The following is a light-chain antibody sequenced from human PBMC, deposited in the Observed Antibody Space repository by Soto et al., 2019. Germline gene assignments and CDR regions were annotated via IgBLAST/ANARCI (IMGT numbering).Light chain of an antibody. CDR1: QSVSSF. V-gene: IGKV3-11*01. Sequence: EIVMTQSPATLSVSPGERATLSCRASQSVSSFLAWYQQKPGQPPRLLIYDASNRATGIPARFSGSGSGTDFTLTISSLEPEDFAVYYCQQRSNWLRTFGPGTKVDN. CDR2: DAS. CDR3: QQRSNWLRT. J-gene: IGKJ3*01.